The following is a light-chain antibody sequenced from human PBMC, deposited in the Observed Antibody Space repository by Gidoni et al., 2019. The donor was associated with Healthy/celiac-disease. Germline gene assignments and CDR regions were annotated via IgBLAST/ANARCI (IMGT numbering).Light chain of an antibody. CDR2: DAS. CDR3: QQRSNWPLT. V-gene: IGKV3-11*01. J-gene: IGKJ4*01. CDR1: QSVSSC. Sequence: ENVSTQSPATLSLSPGQRATLSCRASQSVSSCLAWYQQKPGQAPRLLIYDASNRATGIPARFSGSGSGTDFTLTISSLEPEDFAVYYCQQRSNWPLTFGGGTKVEIK.